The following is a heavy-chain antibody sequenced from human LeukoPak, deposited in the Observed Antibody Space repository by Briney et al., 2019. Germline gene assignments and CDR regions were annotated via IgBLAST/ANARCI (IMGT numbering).Heavy chain of an antibody. Sequence: GGSLRLSCAASGFTFSSYAMSWVRQAPGKGLEWVSAISAGGGSTYYADSVKGRFTISRDNSKNTLYLQMHSLRAEDTAVYYCAKGLLLGYCSGGSCYSIDYWGQGTLVTVSS. CDR3: AKGLLLGYCSGGSCYSIDY. J-gene: IGHJ4*02. D-gene: IGHD2-15*01. CDR1: GFTFSSYA. CDR2: ISAGGGST. V-gene: IGHV3-23*01.